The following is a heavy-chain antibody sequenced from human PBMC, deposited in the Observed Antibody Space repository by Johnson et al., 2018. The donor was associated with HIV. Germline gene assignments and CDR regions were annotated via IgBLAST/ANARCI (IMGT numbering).Heavy chain of an antibody. CDR1: GFSFTDAW. J-gene: IGHJ3*02. D-gene: IGHD1-26*01. CDR2: IKSKTDGGTT. V-gene: IGHV3-15*01. Sequence: EVQVVESGGGLVQPGGSLRLSCAASGFSFTDAWMNWVRQAPGKGLEWVGRIKSKTDGGTTDYAAPVKGRFTISRDESKNTLYLQMNSLKNEDTAVYYWTTDSDRGSYDLGGVGTDKKAFDMWGQGTMVTVSS. CDR3: TTDSDRGSYDLGGVGTDKKAFDM.